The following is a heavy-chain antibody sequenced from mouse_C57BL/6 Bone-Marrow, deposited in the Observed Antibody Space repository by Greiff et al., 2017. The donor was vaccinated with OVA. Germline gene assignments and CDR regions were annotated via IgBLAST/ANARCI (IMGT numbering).Heavy chain of an antibody. Sequence: VQLKQSGPELVKPGASVKIPCKASGYTFTDYNMDWVKQSHGKSLEWIGDINPNNGGTIYNQKFKGKATLTVDKSSSTAYMELRSLTSEDTAVYYCARGGTYYGSSLWSFDVWGTGTTVTVSS. J-gene: IGHJ1*03. CDR3: ARGGTYYGSSLWSFDV. CDR1: GYTFTDYN. D-gene: IGHD1-1*01. V-gene: IGHV1-18*01. CDR2: INPNNGGT.